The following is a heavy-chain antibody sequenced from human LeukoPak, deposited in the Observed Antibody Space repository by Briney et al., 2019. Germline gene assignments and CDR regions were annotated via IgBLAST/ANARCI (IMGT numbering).Heavy chain of an antibody. Sequence: ASVKVSCKTSGYTFTDYYMHWVRQAPGQGLEWMGWMNPNTGDTGYAQKFQGRVTMTRNSSIDTAYMELSGLRSEDTAVYYCTRGSLSGSSRDYWGQGTLLTVSS. D-gene: IGHD2-15*01. CDR2: MNPNTGDT. CDR3: TRGSLSGSSRDY. V-gene: IGHV1-8*02. CDR1: GYTFTDYY. J-gene: IGHJ4*02.